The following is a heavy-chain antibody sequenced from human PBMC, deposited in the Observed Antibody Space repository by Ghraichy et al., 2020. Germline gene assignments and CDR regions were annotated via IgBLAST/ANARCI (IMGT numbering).Heavy chain of an antibody. Sequence: GSLRLSCAASGFTFSYYAMNWVRQAPGKGLEWVSTISGSSGGTFYADSVKGRFTISRDSSKNTLYLQMDSLRAEDTAVYYCAKRTGSGSGAFDIWGQGTMVTVSS. CDR1: GFTFSYYA. J-gene: IGHJ3*02. D-gene: IGHD3/OR15-3a*01. CDR3: AKRTGSGSGAFDI. V-gene: IGHV3-23*01. CDR2: ISGSSGGT.